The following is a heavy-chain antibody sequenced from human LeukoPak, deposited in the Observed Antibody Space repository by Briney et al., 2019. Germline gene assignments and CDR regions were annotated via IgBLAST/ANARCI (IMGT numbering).Heavy chain of an antibody. D-gene: IGHD2-21*01. Sequence: GRSLRLSCAASGFTFSSYAMHWVRQAPGKGLEWVSSISSSSSYIYYADSVKGRFTISRDNAKNSLYLQMNSLRAEDTAVYYCARGDPSDYWGQGTLVTVSS. CDR3: ARGDPSDY. CDR2: ISSSSSYI. V-gene: IGHV3-21*01. CDR1: GFTFSSYA. J-gene: IGHJ4*02.